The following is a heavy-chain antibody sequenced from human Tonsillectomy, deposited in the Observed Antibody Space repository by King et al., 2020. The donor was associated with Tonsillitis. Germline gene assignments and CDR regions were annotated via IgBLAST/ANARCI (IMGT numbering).Heavy chain of an antibody. D-gene: IGHD3-3*01. V-gene: IGHV3-7*01. CDR2: IDQDGSEK. Sequence: VQLVESGGGLVQPGGSLRLSCAASGFTFSNYWMSWVRQAPGKGLEWVANIDQDGSEKFYVDSVKGRFTISRDNAKNSLYLQMNSLRAEDTAVYSCTTFWSGYFDYWGQGTLVTVSS. CDR3: TTFWSGYFDY. J-gene: IGHJ4*02. CDR1: GFTFSNYW.